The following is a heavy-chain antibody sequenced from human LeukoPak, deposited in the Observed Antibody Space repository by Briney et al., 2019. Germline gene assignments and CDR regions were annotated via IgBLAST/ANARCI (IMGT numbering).Heavy chain of an antibody. CDR1: GFTFSSYS. CDR2: ISSSSSYI. Sequence: GGSLRLSCAASGFTFSSYSMNWVRPAPGKGLEWVSSISSSSSYIYYADSVKSRFTISRDNAKNSLYLQMNSLRAEDTAVYYCARVLVPAAKNDAFDIWGQGTMVTVSS. CDR3: ARVLVPAAKNDAFDI. J-gene: IGHJ3*02. D-gene: IGHD2-2*01. V-gene: IGHV3-21*01.